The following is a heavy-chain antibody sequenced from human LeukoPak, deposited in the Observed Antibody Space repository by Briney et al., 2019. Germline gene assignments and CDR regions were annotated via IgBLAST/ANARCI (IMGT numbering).Heavy chain of an antibody. J-gene: IGHJ4*02. CDR2: ISPYNGNT. D-gene: IGHD4-17*01. Sequence: ASVKVSCKASGYTFTGYFMHWVRQAPGQGLEWMGWISPYNGNTNYARNLQGRVSMTTDTSTSTAYMELRSLRSDDTAVYYCARDNALTVTLDYWGQGTLVTVSS. CDR1: GYTFTGYF. V-gene: IGHV1-18*04. CDR3: ARDNALTVTLDY.